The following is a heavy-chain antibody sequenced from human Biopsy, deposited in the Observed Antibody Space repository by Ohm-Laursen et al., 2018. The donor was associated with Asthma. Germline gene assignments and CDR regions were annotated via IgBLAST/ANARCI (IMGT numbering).Heavy chain of an antibody. V-gene: IGHV4-31*03. CDR1: GDSITSGGCC. Sequence: SDTLSLTCPVSGDSITSGGCCWNWIRQHPGKGLEWIGYIHHSGTSYFNPSLKSRVSFSRDTSKSQFSLRLSSVTAADTAMYYCARIPRRSGSYFVDCWGQGTLVTVSS. D-gene: IGHD3-22*01. J-gene: IGHJ4*02. CDR2: IHHSGTS. CDR3: ARIPRRSGSYFVDC.